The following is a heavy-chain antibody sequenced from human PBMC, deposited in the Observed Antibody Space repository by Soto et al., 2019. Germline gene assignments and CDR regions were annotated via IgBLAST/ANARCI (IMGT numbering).Heavy chain of an antibody. Sequence: ASVKVSCKASGYTFTSYDINWVRQATGQGLEWMGWMNPNSGNTGYAQKFQGRVTMTRNTSISTAYMELSSLGSEDTAVYYCARGHAADQNWFDPWGQGTLVTVSS. CDR3: ARGHAADQNWFDP. V-gene: IGHV1-8*01. CDR1: GYTFTSYD. D-gene: IGHD6-13*01. J-gene: IGHJ5*02. CDR2: MNPNSGNT.